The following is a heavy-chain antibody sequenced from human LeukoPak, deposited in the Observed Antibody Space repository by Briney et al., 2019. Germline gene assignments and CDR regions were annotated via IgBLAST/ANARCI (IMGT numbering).Heavy chain of an antibody. V-gene: IGHV3-30-3*01. D-gene: IGHD6-19*01. CDR2: TSYDGSNK. J-gene: IGHJ3*02. Sequence: GGSLRLSCAASGFTFSSYAMHWVRQAPGKGLEWVAVTSYDGSNKYYADSVKGRFTISRDNSKNTLYLQMNSLRAEDTAVYYCARDRPWYSSGWPGDAFDIWGQGTMVTVSS. CDR1: GFTFSSYA. CDR3: ARDRPWYSSGWPGDAFDI.